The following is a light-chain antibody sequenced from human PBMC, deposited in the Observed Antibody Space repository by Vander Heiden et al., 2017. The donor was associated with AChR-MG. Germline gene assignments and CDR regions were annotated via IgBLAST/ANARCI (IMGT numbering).Light chain of an antibody. J-gene: IGKJ2*01. Sequence: EIVLTQSPGTLSLSPGERATLSCRASQRDSYNSLVWYQQKPGQAPRLLIYGASSRATGIPDRFSGNGYGTEFTLTVTRMEPEDFAVYYCQRYCWSQGYIYGPGTKLEL. V-gene: IGKV3-20*01. CDR1: QRDSYNS. CDR2: GAS. CDR3: QRYCWSQGYI.